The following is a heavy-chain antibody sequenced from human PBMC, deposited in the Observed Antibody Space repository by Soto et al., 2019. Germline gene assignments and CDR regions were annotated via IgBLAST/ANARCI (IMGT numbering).Heavy chain of an antibody. Sequence: GCLLPSCAASGSTFSSYAMHWVRQAPGKGLEYVSAISRNGGSTYYADSVKGRFTISRDNSKNTLYLQMSSLRAEDTAVYYCVTEGNPHPLYYGMDVWGQGTKVTVSS. CDR2: ISRNGGST. J-gene: IGHJ6*02. CDR1: GSTFSSYA. CDR3: VTEGNPHPLYYGMDV. V-gene: IGHV3-64D*06.